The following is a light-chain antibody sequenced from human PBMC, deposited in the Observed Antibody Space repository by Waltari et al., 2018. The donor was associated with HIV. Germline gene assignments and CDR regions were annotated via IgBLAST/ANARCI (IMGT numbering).Light chain of an antibody. J-gene: IGKJ1*01. CDR1: QSLTHDNGFKY. CDR3: MQTLQTPWT. Sequence: IGVTRSPRSLPVSSGEPASISCKSSQSLTHDNGFKYLDWYVQRPGQSPQLLIHLASSRAAGVSDRISATVSGTNFTLTIRKIEASDVGIYYCMQTLQTPWTFGQGTRV. V-gene: IGKV2-28*01. CDR2: LAS.